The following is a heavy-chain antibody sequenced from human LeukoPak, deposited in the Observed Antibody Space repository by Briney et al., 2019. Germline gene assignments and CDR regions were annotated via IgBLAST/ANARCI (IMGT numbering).Heavy chain of an antibody. Sequence: GGSPRLSCAASGFTLSSYWMSWVRQAPGKGLEWVANIKQDGSEEYYVDSVKGRFTISRDNAKNSLFLQMNSLRVEDTALYYCARWDSGSYYGIGDWGQGTLVTVSS. CDR1: GFTLSSYW. CDR2: IKQDGSEE. V-gene: IGHV3-7*01. D-gene: IGHD1-26*01. CDR3: ARWDSGSYYGIGD. J-gene: IGHJ4*02.